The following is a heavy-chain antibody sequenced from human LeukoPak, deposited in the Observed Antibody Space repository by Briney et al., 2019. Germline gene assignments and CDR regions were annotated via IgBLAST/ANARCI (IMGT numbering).Heavy chain of an antibody. J-gene: IGHJ4*02. CDR1: GFTFSSYG. CDR3: ARDKWFGETDY. Sequence: GGSLRLSCAASGFTFSSYGVHWVRQAPGKGLEWVAVISYDGSNKYYADSVKGRFTISRDNSKNTLYLQMNSLRAEDTAVYYCARDKWFGETDYWGQGTLVTVSS. CDR2: ISYDGSNK. D-gene: IGHD3-10*01. V-gene: IGHV3-30*03.